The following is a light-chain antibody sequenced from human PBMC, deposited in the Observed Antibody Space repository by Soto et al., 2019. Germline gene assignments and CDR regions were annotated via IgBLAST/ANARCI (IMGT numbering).Light chain of an antibody. CDR1: NSNIGSNT. CDR2: NNI. V-gene: IGLV1-44*01. Sequence: QSVLTQPPSASGTPGQKVTISCSGSNSNIGSNTVSWFQQLLGRAPKLLLYNNIYRPPGVPDRFSGSKSGTSVSLAISGLQSEDEADYYCAAWDDSLDGHVVFGGGTQLTVL. J-gene: IGLJ7*01. CDR3: AAWDDSLDGHVV.